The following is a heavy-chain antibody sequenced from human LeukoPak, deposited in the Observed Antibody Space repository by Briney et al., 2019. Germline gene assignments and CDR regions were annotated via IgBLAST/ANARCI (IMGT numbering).Heavy chain of an antibody. V-gene: IGHV4-38-2*02. Sequence: SETLSLTCTVSGYSISSGYYWGWTRQPPGKGLEWIGSIYHSGSTYYNPSLKSRVTISVDTSKNQFSLKLSSVTAADTAVYYCARHVRWLPTDYWGQGTLVTVSS. CDR3: ARHVRWLPTDY. J-gene: IGHJ4*02. CDR2: IYHSGST. CDR1: GYSISSGYY. D-gene: IGHD5-12*01.